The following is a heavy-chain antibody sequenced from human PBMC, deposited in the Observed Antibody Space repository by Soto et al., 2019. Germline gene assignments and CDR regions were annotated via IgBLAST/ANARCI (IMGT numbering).Heavy chain of an antibody. D-gene: IGHD3-22*01. Sequence: SEALRVTCTVSCGSMSSGDYYGCWIRQPPGKGLELIGYIYYSVITFYNPSLKSRVTISVDTSKNQFSLKLSSVTAAYTAVYYLVRVITRTTPLDVFGHGPMASVSS. CDR3: VRVITRTTPLDV. J-gene: IGHJ3*01. CDR2: IYYSVIT. CDR1: CGSMSSGDYY. V-gene: IGHV4-30-4*01.